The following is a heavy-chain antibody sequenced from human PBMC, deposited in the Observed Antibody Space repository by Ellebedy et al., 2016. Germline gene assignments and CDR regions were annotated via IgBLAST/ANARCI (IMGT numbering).Heavy chain of an antibody. CDR2: ISWDGGST. D-gene: IGHD3-10*01. V-gene: IGHV3-43*01. Sequence: GESLKISXAASGFTFDDYTMHWVRQAPGQGLEWVSLISWDGGSTYYADSVKGRFTISRDNSKNSLYLQMNSLRTEDTALYYCALADALGSRIEPPDEYGMDVWGQGTTVTVSS. CDR1: GFTFDDYT. J-gene: IGHJ6*02. CDR3: ALADALGSRIEPPDEYGMDV.